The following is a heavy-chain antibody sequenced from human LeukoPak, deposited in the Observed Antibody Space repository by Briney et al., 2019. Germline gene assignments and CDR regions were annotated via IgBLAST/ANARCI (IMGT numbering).Heavy chain of an antibody. V-gene: IGHV4-4*09. CDR3: ARRRGGYGEGEFPF. J-gene: IGHJ4*02. Sequence: SETLSLTCSVSGDSFSNFYWSWIRQPPGKGLEWIGRIAPSGATTYNPSLSSRVTISADTSGSQFSLKLTSVTAADTAVYYCARRRGGYGEGEFPFWGQGILVAVSA. CDR2: IAPSGAT. CDR1: GDSFSNFY. D-gene: IGHD4-17*01.